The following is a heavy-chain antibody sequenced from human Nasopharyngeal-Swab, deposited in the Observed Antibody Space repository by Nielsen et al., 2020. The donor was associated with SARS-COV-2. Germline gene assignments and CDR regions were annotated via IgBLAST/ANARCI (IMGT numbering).Heavy chain of an antibody. V-gene: IGHV4-34*01. CDR3: ARGGIAARPDYFDY. CDR2: INHSGST. J-gene: IGHJ4*02. Sequence: SETLSLTCAVYGGSFSGYYWSWIRQPPGKGLEWIGEINHSGSTNYNPSLKSGVTISVDTSKNQFSLKLSSVTAADTAVYYCARGGIAARPDYFDYWGQGTLVTVSS. CDR1: GGSFSGYY. D-gene: IGHD6-6*01.